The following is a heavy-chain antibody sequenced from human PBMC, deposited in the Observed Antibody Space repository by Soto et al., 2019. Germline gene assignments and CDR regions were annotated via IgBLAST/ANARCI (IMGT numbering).Heavy chain of an antibody. Sequence: GGSLRLSCAASGFTFSSYAMSWVRQAPGKGLEWVSAISGSGGSTYYADSVRGRFTISRDNSKNTLYLQMNSLRAEDTAVYYCAKDQEWLVRNNAFDIWGQGTMVTVSS. J-gene: IGHJ3*02. D-gene: IGHD6-19*01. CDR3: AKDQEWLVRNNAFDI. CDR2: ISGSGGST. V-gene: IGHV3-23*01. CDR1: GFTFSSYA.